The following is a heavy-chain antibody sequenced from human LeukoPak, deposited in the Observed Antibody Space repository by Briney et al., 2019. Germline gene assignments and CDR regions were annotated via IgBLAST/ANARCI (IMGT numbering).Heavy chain of an antibody. V-gene: IGHV4-59*01. Sequence: SETLSLTCTVSGGSISNYFWSWIRQPPGKGLEWIGYIYYTGSTNYNPSLKSRVTISVDTSKNQFSLKLSPVTAADTAMYYCARSPFYYGSGSYWDYWGQGTLVTVSS. J-gene: IGHJ4*02. CDR1: GGSISNYF. CDR2: IYYTGST. D-gene: IGHD3-10*01. CDR3: ARSPFYYGSGSYWDY.